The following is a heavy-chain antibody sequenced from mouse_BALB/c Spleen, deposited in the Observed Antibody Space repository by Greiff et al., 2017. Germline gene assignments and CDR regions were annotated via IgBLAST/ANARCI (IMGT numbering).Heavy chain of an antibody. D-gene: IGHD2-10*02. Sequence: DLVKPGASVKLSCKASGYTFTSYWINWIKQRPGQGLEWIGRIAPGSGSTYYNEMFKGKATLTVDTSSSTAYIQLSSLSSEDSAVYFCALGYGNLDYWGQGTTLTVSS. CDR3: ALGYGNLDY. V-gene: IGHV1S41*01. CDR1: GYTFTSYW. J-gene: IGHJ2*01. CDR2: IAPGSGST.